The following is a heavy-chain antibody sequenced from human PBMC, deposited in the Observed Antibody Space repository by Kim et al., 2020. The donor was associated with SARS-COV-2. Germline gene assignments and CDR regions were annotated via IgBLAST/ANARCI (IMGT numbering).Heavy chain of an antibody. Sequence: VKSRFTNSRDNSKDTLFLQMNSLRAEDTAMYYCAKDIYGSGSYTWGYFDYWGQGTLVTVSS. J-gene: IGHJ4*02. V-gene: IGHV3-33*06. CDR3: AKDIYGSGSYTWGYFDY. D-gene: IGHD3-10*01.